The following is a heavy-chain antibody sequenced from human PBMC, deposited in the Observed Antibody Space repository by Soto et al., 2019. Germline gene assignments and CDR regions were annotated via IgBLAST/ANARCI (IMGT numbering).Heavy chain of an antibody. V-gene: IGHV1-18*01. CDR2: ISGYNGNT. J-gene: IGHJ6*02. Sequence: GASVKISCKASRYTFSSYGISGVRQAPGQGLEWMGWISGYNGNTNYAQKFQGRVTMTVDTSTTTAFMELTSLTSDDRAVYYCAKNGQPPYYYYGMDVWGQGTTVTVSS. CDR1: RYTFSSYG. D-gene: IGHD2-8*01. CDR3: AKNGQPPYYYYGMDV.